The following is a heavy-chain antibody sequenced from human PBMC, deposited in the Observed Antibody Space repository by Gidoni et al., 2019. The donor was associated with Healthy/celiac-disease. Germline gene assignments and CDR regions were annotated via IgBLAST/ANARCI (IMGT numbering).Heavy chain of an antibody. J-gene: IGHJ4*02. CDR1: RYTFNSYD. Sequence: QVPLVQSVAEVKKPGSSLKVSCKASRYTFNSYDINWVRQATGQGLEWMGWMNTNSDKKGYAKKFQGRVTMTRNNAISTAYMELRSLISEDTDVYYCARGGYQTQFDYWGQGTLVTVSS. D-gene: IGHD2-2*01. CDR3: ARGGYQTQFDY. CDR2: MNTNSDKK. V-gene: IGHV1-8*01.